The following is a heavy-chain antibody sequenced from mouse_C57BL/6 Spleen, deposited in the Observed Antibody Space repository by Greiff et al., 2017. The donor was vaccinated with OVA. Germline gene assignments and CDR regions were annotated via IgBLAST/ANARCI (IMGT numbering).Heavy chain of an antibody. V-gene: IGHV1-54*01. CDR2: INPGSGGT. CDR1: GYAFTNYL. D-gene: IGHD3-2*02. J-gene: IGHJ4*01. CDR3: ARESSQARDAMDY. Sequence: QVQLQQSGAELVRPGTSVKVSCKASGYAFTNYLIEWVKQRPGQGLEWIGVINPGSGGTNYNEKFKGKATLTADKSSSTAYMQLSSLTSEDSAVYFCARESSQARDAMDYWGQGTSVTVSS.